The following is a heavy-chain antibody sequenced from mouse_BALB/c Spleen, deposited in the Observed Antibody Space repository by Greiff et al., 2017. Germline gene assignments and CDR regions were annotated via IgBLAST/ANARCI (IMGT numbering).Heavy chain of an antibody. D-gene: IGHD2-4*01. Sequence: VQLQQSGPELVKPGASVKIPCKASGYTFTDYNMDWVKQSHGKSLEWIGDINPNNGGTIYNQKFKGKATLTVDKSSSTAYIELRSLTSEDTAVYYCARRDYDYDDAMDYWGQGTSVTVSA. CDR3: ARRDYDYDDAMDY. J-gene: IGHJ4*01. V-gene: IGHV1-18*01. CDR2: INPNNGGT. CDR1: GYTFTDYN.